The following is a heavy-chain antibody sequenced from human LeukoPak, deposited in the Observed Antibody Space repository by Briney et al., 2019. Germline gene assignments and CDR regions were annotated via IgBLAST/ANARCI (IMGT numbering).Heavy chain of an antibody. Sequence: SETLSLSCTVSGGSINSHYWSWIRQPPGKGLEWIGYLYDRGSTKDNPSLNSRVTLSADTSKNQFSLRLASVTAADTAVYYCATIKRGNIFGYFDFWGQGILVAVSS. V-gene: IGHV4-59*11. D-gene: IGHD5-18*01. CDR3: ATIKRGNIFGYFDF. J-gene: IGHJ4*02. CDR1: GGSINSHY. CDR2: LYDRGST.